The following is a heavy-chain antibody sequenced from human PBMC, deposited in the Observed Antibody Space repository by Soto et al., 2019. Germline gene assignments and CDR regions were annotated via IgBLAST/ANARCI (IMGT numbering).Heavy chain of an antibody. CDR2: MNPNSGNT. CDR3: YNPYADTAMVDDAFDI. Sequence: ASVKVSCKASGYTFTSYDINWVRQATGQGLEWMGWMNPNSGNTGYAQKFRGRVTMTRNTSISTAYMELSSLRSEDTAVYYCYNPYADTAMVDDAFDIWDQGTMVTVSS. V-gene: IGHV1-8*01. J-gene: IGHJ3*02. CDR1: GYTFTSYD. D-gene: IGHD5-18*01.